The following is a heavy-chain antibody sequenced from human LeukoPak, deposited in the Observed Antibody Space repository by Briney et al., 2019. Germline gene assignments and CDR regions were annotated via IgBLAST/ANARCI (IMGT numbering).Heavy chain of an antibody. CDR1: GYTFTGYY. V-gene: IGHV1-2*02. J-gene: IGHJ6*03. CDR2: INPNSGGT. CDR3: ARAEHDYVWGSYRYYYMDV. Sequence: GASVKVSCKASGYTFTGYYMHWVRQAPGQGLEWMGWINPNSGGTNYAQKFQGRVTMTRDTSISTAYMELSRLRSDDTAVYYCARAEHDYVWGSYRYYYMDVWGKGTTVTVSS. D-gene: IGHD3-16*02.